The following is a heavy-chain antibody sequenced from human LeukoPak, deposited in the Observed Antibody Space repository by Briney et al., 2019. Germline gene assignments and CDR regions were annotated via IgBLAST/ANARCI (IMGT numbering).Heavy chain of an antibody. D-gene: IGHD6-6*01. J-gene: IGHJ3*02. V-gene: IGHV3-23*01. Sequence: GGSLRLSCEASGFSFSGYGMNWVRQAPGKGLEWVSSISGSGGSTYYADSVKGRFTISRDNSKNTLYLQMNSLRAEDTAVYYCAMGYSSSSRYAFDIWGQGTMVTVSS. CDR1: GFSFSGYG. CDR3: AMGYSSSSRYAFDI. CDR2: ISGSGGST.